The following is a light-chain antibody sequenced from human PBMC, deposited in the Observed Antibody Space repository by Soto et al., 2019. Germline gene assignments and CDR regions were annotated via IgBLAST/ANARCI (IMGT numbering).Light chain of an antibody. V-gene: IGLV2-14*03. CDR2: DVT. Sequence: QSVLTQPAXVSXSPGQSXXXXCXXXXXXVGGYNFVSWYQHHPGKAPKLIIYDVTNRPSGVSNPFSGSKSGNTASLTISGLQPEDEADYYCSSYTTSNTRQIVFGTGTKVTVL. CDR1: XXXVGGYNF. J-gene: IGLJ1*01. CDR3: SSYTTSNTRQIV.